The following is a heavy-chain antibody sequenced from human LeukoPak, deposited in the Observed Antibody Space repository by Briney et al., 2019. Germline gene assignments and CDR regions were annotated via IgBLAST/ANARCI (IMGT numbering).Heavy chain of an antibody. J-gene: IGHJ1*01. CDR1: GGSISSGGFY. CDR2: IFYSGST. D-gene: IGHD3-10*01. Sequence: PSETLSLTCTVSGGSISSGGFYWSWVRQHPGKGLEWIGYIFYSGSTYYNPSLKSRISISVDTFKNQFSLKLTSVTAADTAVYYCARVIRGSGSEYFQHWGQGALVTVSS. CDR3: ARVIRGSGSEYFQH. V-gene: IGHV4-31*03.